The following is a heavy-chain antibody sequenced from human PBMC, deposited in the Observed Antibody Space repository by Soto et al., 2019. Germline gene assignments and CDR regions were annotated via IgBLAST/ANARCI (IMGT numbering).Heavy chain of an antibody. V-gene: IGHV3-23*01. CDR2: ISGNGEST. D-gene: IGHD3-10*01. CDR3: ATDTGSMVRGVIMQFDY. Sequence: EVQLLESGGGLVQPGGSLRLSCAASGFTFRNFAMSWVRQAPGKGLEWVSAISGNGESTFHADSVKGRFTVSRDNSKNTLYLQMNGLRAEDAATCYCATDTGSMVRGVIMQFDYWGQGTLVTVSS. J-gene: IGHJ4*02. CDR1: GFTFRNFA.